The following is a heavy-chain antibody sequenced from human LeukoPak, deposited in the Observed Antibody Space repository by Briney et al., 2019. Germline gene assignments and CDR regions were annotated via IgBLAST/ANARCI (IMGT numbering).Heavy chain of an antibody. D-gene: IGHD3-10*01. V-gene: IGHV4-39*01. CDR2: IYYSGST. CDR1: GFTFSDYY. CDR3: ARQPSYYYGSGSYYPTDDY. Sequence: GSLRLSCAASGFTFSDYYMSWIRQAPGKGLEWIGSIYYSGSTYYNPSLKSRVTISVDTSRNQFSLKLSSVTAADTAVYYCARQPSYYYGSGSYYPTDDYWGQGTLVTVSS. J-gene: IGHJ4*02.